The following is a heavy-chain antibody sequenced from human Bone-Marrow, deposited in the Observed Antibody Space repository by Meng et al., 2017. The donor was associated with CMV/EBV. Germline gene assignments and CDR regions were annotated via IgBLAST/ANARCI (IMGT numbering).Heavy chain of an antibody. Sequence: SETLSLTCAISGDSVSSNSAAWNWIRQSPSRGLEWLGRTYYRSKWYNDYAVSVKSRITINPDTSKNQFSLQLNSVTPEDTAVYYCARLITDDSSGYYYFDYWGQGTLVTVSS. D-gene: IGHD3-22*01. V-gene: IGHV6-1*01. J-gene: IGHJ4*02. CDR2: TYYRSKWYN. CDR3: ARLITDDSSGYYYFDY. CDR1: GDSVSSNSAA.